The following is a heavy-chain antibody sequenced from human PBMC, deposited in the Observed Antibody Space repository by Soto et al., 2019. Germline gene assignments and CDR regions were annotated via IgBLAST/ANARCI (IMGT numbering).Heavy chain of an antibody. CDR1: GGSISGSY. CDR3: ARSVAVPGAHIDY. J-gene: IGHJ4*02. D-gene: IGHD6-19*01. V-gene: IGHV4-59*01. Sequence: PSETLSLTCSVSGGSISGSYWNWIRQSPGKALEWLGYVYYTGSTNYSPSLRSRVSISVDTSKNEFSLRLSSVTAADTAVYFCARSVAVPGAHIDYWGQGTQVTVSS. CDR2: VYYTGST.